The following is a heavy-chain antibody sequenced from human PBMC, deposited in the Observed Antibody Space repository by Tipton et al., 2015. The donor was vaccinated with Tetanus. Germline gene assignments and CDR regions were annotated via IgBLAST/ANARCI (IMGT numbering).Heavy chain of an antibody. D-gene: IGHD1-14*01. CDR2: IYYSGST. CDR1: GGPISSYY. J-gene: IGHJ4*02. V-gene: IGHV4-59*01. Sequence: LRLSCTVSGGPISSYYWSWIRQPPGKGLEWIGYIYYSGSTNYNPSLKSRVTISVDTSKNQFSLKLSSVTAADTAVYYCARGTGDYWGQGTLATVSS. CDR3: ARGTGDY.